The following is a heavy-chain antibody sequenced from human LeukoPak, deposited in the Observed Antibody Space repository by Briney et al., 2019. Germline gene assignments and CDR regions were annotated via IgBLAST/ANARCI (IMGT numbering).Heavy chain of an antibody. J-gene: IGHJ4*02. CDR1: GYTFTSYY. D-gene: IGHD5-18*01. CDR2: INPSGGST. Sequence: ASVKVSCKASGYTFTSYYMHWVRQAPGQGLEWMGIINPSGGSTSYAQKFQGRVTMTRDTSTSTVYMELSSLRSEDTAVYYCARVVDTAMVTYHFDYWGQGTLVTVSS. V-gene: IGHV1-46*01. CDR3: ARVVDTAMVTYHFDY.